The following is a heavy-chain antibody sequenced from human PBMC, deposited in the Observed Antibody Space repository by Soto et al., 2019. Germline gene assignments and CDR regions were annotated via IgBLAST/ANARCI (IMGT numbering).Heavy chain of an antibody. Sequence: ESLRLSCAASGFTFSSYSMNWVRQAPGKGLEWVSSISSSSSYIYYADSVKGRFTISRDNAKNSLYLQMNSLRAEDTAVYYCARDLHDYVWGGLDYWGQGTLVTVSS. V-gene: IGHV3-21*01. CDR2: ISSSSSYI. D-gene: IGHD3-16*01. CDR1: GFTFSSYS. J-gene: IGHJ4*02. CDR3: ARDLHDYVWGGLDY.